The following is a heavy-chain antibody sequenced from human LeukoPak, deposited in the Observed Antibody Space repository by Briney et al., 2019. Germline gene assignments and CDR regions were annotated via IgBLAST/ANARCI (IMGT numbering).Heavy chain of an antibody. CDR1: GFIFSSYG. D-gene: IGHD5-12*01. CDR2: VRYDGSNK. Sequence: PGGSLRLSCAASGFIFSSYGIHWVRQAPGKGLEWVAFVRYDGSNKYYADSVKGRFTISRDNSKNTLYLQMNSLRAEDTAVYYCAKDEYSGYAYYYYGMDVWGQGTTVTVSS. J-gene: IGHJ6*02. V-gene: IGHV3-30*02. CDR3: AKDEYSGYAYYYYGMDV.